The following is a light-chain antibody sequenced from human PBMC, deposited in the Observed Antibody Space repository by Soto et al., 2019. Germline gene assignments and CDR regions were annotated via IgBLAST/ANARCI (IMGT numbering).Light chain of an antibody. CDR3: QQYGSSPPYT. Sequence: EVVLTQSPGTLSLSPGERASLSCRASQSVSNNYLAWYQQKPGQSPTLLIFGSTDRATGIPDRFSGSGSGTDFTLTISRLEPEDFAVYYFQQYGSSPPYTFGQGTKLEIK. V-gene: IGKV3-20*01. CDR1: QSVSNNY. J-gene: IGKJ2*01. CDR2: GST.